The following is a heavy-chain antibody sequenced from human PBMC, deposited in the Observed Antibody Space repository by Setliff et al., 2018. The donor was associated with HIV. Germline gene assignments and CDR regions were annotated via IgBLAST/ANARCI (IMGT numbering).Heavy chain of an antibody. D-gene: IGHD2-21*02. CDR1: GGSISSSTDY. Sequence: SETLSLTCIASGGSISSSTDYWAWIRQPPGKGPDYVGSIYYSGSTYYNPSFKSRVTISTGTSNNQFSLTLSSVTAADTAVYYCARGVLITKRVTQTGGYYYYTDVWGKGTTVTVSS. V-gene: IGHV4-39*01. CDR2: IYYSGST. CDR3: ARGVLITKRVTQTGGYYYYTDV. J-gene: IGHJ6*03.